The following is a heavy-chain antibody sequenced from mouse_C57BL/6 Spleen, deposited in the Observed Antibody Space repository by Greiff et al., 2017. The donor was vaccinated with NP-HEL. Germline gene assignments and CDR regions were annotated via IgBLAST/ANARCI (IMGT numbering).Heavy chain of an antibody. CDR1: GYAFSSYW. J-gene: IGHJ3*01. Sequence: QVQLKESGAELVKPGASVKISCKASGYAFSSYWMNWVKQRPGKGLEWIGQIYPGDGDTNYNGKFKGKATLTADKSSSTAYMQLSSLTSEDSAVYFCAREDDYGSSSFAYWGQGTLVTVSA. CDR2: IYPGDGDT. CDR3: AREDDYGSSSFAY. D-gene: IGHD1-1*01. V-gene: IGHV1-80*01.